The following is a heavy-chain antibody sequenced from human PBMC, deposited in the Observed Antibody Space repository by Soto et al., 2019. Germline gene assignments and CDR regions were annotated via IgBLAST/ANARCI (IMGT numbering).Heavy chain of an antibody. Sequence: SETLSLTCDVSGGSISSYYWSWIRQPPGKGLEWIGYIFYSGSTNYNPSLKGRATMSVDTSKNQFSLKVTSVTAADTAVYYCARGPNYDLWSGYFRGWGQGTLVTVSS. V-gene: IGHV4-59*01. CDR2: IFYSGST. CDR3: ARGPNYDLWSGYFRG. J-gene: IGHJ4*02. CDR1: GGSISSYY. D-gene: IGHD3-3*01.